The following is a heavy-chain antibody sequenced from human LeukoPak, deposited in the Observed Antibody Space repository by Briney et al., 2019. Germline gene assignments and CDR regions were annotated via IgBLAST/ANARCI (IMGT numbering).Heavy chain of an antibody. CDR2: ISSTGGTT. J-gene: IGHJ3*02. CDR3: AKEGDYYGSGSYRDGFDI. V-gene: IGHV3-23*01. D-gene: IGHD3-10*01. CDR1: GFSFSSYG. Sequence: GGSLRLSCAASGFSFSSYGMSWVRQAPGKGLEWVSAISSTGGTTYYADSVKGRFTISRDSFKNTLYLQMNSLRPEDTAVYYCAKEGDYYGSGSYRDGFDIWGQGTRATVSS.